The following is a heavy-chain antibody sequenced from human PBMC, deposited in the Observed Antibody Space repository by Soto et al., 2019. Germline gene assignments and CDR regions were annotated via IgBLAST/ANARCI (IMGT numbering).Heavy chain of an antibody. CDR2: ISGSNGDT. V-gene: IGHV1-18*01. D-gene: IGHD6-19*01. Sequence: VQLVQSGAEVKESGASVKVSCKASGYTFINYGVAWVRRAPGQGPEWMGWISGSNGDTKYAQNLQNRVSLTTDTSTNTAYMEMRSLRPDDTAIYFCGRGGLAVSGTYDYWGQGTLVNVSS. J-gene: IGHJ4*02. CDR1: GYTFINYG. CDR3: GRGGLAVSGTYDY.